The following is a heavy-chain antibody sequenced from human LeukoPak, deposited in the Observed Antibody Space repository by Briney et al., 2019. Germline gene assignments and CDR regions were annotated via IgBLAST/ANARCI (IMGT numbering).Heavy chain of an antibody. CDR1: GGSFSGYY. CDR2: INHSGST. J-gene: IGHJ3*02. V-gene: IGHV4-34*01. Sequence: PSETLSLTCAVYGGSFSGYYWSWIRQPPGKGLEWIGEINHSGSTNYNPSLKSRVTISVDTSKNQFSLKLSSVTAADTAVYYCASGGSDVLRFLEWLLSSVAAFDIWGQGTMVTVSS. D-gene: IGHD3-3*01. CDR3: ASGGSDVLRFLEWLLSSVAAFDI.